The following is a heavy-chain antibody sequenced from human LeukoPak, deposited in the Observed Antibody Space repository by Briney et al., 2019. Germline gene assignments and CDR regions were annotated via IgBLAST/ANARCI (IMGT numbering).Heavy chain of an antibody. Sequence: ASVNVSCKSSGFTFTDHDIHWVRQGPGQGLEWMGYIGPHSTFTSSPQEFQGRVTMTRDASMSTAYMELTRLTSDDTAVYYCLREGEGPLSKDFDYWGQGTLVTVSS. CDR2: IGPHSTFT. J-gene: IGHJ4*02. V-gene: IGHV1-2*02. CDR1: GFTFTDHD. CDR3: LREGEGPLSKDFDY. D-gene: IGHD2/OR15-2a*01.